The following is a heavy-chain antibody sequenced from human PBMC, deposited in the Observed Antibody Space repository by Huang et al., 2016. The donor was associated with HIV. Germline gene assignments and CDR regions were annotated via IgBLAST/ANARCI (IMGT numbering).Heavy chain of an antibody. D-gene: IGHD3-3*01. V-gene: IGHV1-18*01. CDR3: ARSGVGVVITTTLDYYYMDV. CDR1: NYTFGSHG. Sequence: QVQLVQSGAAVKKPGASVKVSCEASNYTFGSHGISWVRQAPGQGLEWMGWISVYNGDTKYAQKFQGSVTMTRETSTRTADMELTSLRIDETAVYYCARSGVGVVITTTLDYYYMDVWGTGTTVTVSS. J-gene: IGHJ6*03. CDR2: ISVYNGDT.